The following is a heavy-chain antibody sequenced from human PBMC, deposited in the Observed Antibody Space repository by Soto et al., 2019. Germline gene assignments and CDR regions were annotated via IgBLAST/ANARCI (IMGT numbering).Heavy chain of an antibody. CDR1: GFTFSDYY. CDR2: ITNSGSTI. J-gene: IGHJ3*02. CDR3: ARGPRNDAFDI. Sequence: GSLRLSCAASGFTFSDYYMTWIRQAPGKGLEWVSYITNSGSTIYYADSVKGRFTISRDNAKNSLYLQMNSLRAEDTAVYYCARGPRNDAFDIWGQGTMVTVSS. V-gene: IGHV3-11*01.